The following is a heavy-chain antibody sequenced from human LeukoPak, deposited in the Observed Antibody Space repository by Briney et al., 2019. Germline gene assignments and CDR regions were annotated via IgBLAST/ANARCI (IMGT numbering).Heavy chain of an antibody. D-gene: IGHD5-24*01. Sequence: PTGGSLRLSCAASGFTFSSYDMHWVCQAPGKGLEWVSVISSDENNKYYADSVKGRFTISRDNSKNTLYLQMSSLRPEDTAVYYCAKEGRWLQLGGAFDIWGQGTMVTVSS. J-gene: IGHJ3*02. CDR2: ISSDENNK. CDR1: GFTFSSYD. CDR3: AKEGRWLQLGGAFDI. V-gene: IGHV3-30*18.